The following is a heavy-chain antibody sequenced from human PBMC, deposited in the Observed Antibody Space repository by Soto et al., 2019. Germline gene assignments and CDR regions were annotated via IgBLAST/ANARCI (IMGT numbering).Heavy chain of an antibody. V-gene: IGHV4-4*02. CDR3: VRDRRRSISGIDP. J-gene: IGHJ5*02. D-gene: IGHD3-3*02. Sequence: QVQLQESGPGLVRPSETLSLSCAVSGDSISSSNWWSWVRQPPGKGLQWIGDIYHSGITNYNPSLRGRVTISVQKSKNQFSLRLNSVTAADTTIYYCVRDRRRSISGIDPWGQGTLVTVS. CDR1: GDSISSSNW. CDR2: IYHSGIT.